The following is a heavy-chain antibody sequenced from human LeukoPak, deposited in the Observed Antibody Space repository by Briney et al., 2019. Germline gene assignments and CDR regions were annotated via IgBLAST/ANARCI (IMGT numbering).Heavy chain of an antibody. V-gene: IGHV4-59*12. CDR2: IYYSWSA. D-gene: IGHD5-12*01. CDR1: GGSISSYY. Sequence: PSETLSLTCTVSGGSISSYYWSWIRQPPGKGLEWIGYIYYSWSAYYNPSLKSRVTISIDASKNQFSLKLNSVTAADTAMYYCARATYSGYDFGYWGRGTLVTVSS. J-gene: IGHJ4*02. CDR3: ARATYSGYDFGY.